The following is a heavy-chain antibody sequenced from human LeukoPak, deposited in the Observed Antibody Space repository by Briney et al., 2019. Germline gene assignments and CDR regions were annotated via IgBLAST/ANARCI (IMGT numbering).Heavy chain of an antibody. Sequence: ASVKVSCKASGYTFTGYYMHWVRQVPGQGLEGMGWINPNSGGTNYAQKFQGRVTMTRDTSISTAYMELGRLRSDDTAVYYCARFGGFYYYIDVWGKGTTVTISS. J-gene: IGHJ6*03. V-gene: IGHV1-2*02. CDR2: INPNSGGT. CDR1: GYTFTGYY. CDR3: ARFGGFYYYIDV. D-gene: IGHD3-16*01.